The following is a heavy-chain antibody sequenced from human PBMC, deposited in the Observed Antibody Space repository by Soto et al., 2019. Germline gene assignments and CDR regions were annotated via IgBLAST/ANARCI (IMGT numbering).Heavy chain of an antibody. CDR2: ISSSSSTI. D-gene: IGHD1-1*01. J-gene: IGHJ6*02. V-gene: IGHV3-48*02. CDR3: ARDLAGTTWYYYGMDV. CDR1: GFTFSSYS. Sequence: EVQLVESGGGLVQPGGSPRLSCAASGFTFSSYSMNWVRQAPGKGLEWVSYISSSSSTIYYADSVKGRFTISRDNAKNSLYLQMNSLRDEDTAVYYCARDLAGTTWYYYGMDVWGQGTTVTVSS.